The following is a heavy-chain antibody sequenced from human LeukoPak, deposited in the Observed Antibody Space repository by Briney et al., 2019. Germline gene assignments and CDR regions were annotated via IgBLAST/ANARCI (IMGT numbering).Heavy chain of an antibody. J-gene: IGHJ4*02. D-gene: IGHD6-6*01. Sequence: GGSLRLSCAASGFTFSSYGMHWVRQAPGKGLEWVAFIRYDGSNKYHADSVKGRFTISRDNSKNTLYLQMNSLRAEDTAVYYCVRGGASRPDYWGQGTLVTVSS. CDR2: IRYDGSNK. CDR3: VRGGASRPDY. V-gene: IGHV3-30*02. CDR1: GFTFSSYG.